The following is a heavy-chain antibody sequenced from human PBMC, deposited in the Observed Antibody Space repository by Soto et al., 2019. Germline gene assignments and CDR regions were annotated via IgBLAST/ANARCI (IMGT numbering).Heavy chain of an antibody. V-gene: IGHV4-34*01. CDR1: GGSFSGYY. CDR2: INHSGST. CDR3: AGEKINFIAARTLDY. Sequence: SETLSLTCAVYGGSFSGYYWSWIRQPPGKGLEWIGEINHSGSTNYNPSLKSRVTISVDTSKNQFSLKPSSVTAADTAVYYCAGEKINFIAARTLDYWGQGTLVTVSS. D-gene: IGHD6-6*01. J-gene: IGHJ4*02.